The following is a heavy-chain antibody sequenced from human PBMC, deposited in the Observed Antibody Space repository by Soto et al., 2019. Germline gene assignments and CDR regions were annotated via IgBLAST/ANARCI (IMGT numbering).Heavy chain of an antibody. CDR2: IIPIFGTA. D-gene: IGHD2-15*01. CDR3: ARPGADCSGGSCYSRTTVTLDY. J-gene: IGHJ4*02. Sequence: SVKVSCKASGGTFSSDAISWVRQAPGQGLEWMGGIIPIFGTANYAQKFQGRVTITADESTSTAYMELSSLRSEDTAVYYCARPGADCSGGSCYSRTTVTLDYWGQGTLVTVSS. CDR1: GGTFSSDA. V-gene: IGHV1-69*13.